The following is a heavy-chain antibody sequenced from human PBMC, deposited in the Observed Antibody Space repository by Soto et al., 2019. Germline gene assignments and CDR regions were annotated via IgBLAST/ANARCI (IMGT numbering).Heavy chain of an antibody. CDR2: IIPMFPTA. Sequence: GASVKVSCKASGGTFSNHAISWVRQAPGQGLEWVGGIIPMFPTADYAQRFQGRVTITADDSTTTVYMELSGLRSEDTAMYYCARDPNIVLMVYATWFDPWGQGTLVTISS. D-gene: IGHD2-8*01. V-gene: IGHV1-69*13. J-gene: IGHJ5*02. CDR3: ARDPNIVLMVYATWFDP. CDR1: GGTFSNHA.